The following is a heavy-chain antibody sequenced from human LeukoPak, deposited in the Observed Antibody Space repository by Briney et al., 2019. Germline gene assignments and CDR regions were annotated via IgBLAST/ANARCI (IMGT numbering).Heavy chain of an antibody. CDR3: AKDKRYCSGGSCYHSGYWFDP. Sequence: GGSLRLSCAASGFTFSSYEMNWVRQAPGKGLEWVSYISSSGSTIYYADSVKGRFTISRDNSKNTLYLQMNSLRAEDTAVYYCAKDKRYCSGGSCYHSGYWFDPWGQGTLVTVSS. CDR1: GFTFSSYE. D-gene: IGHD2-15*01. CDR2: ISSSGSTI. V-gene: IGHV3-48*03. J-gene: IGHJ5*02.